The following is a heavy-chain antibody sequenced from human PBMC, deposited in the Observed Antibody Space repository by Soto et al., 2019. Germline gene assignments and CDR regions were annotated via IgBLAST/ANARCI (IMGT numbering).Heavy chain of an antibody. CDR1: GGTFSSYA. J-gene: IGHJ6*02. D-gene: IGHD6-6*01. CDR2: IIPIFGTA. Sequence: ASVKVSCKASGGTFSSYAISWVRQAPGQGLEWMGGIIPIFGTANYAQKFQGRVTITADESTSTAYMELSSLRSEDTAVYYCARGRMKDSSSGPYYYGMDVWGQGTTVTVSS. V-gene: IGHV1-69*13. CDR3: ARGRMKDSSSGPYYYGMDV.